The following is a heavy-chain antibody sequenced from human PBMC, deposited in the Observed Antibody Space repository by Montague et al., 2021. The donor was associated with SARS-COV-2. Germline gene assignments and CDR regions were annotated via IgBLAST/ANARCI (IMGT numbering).Heavy chain of an antibody. CDR2: IYWNDGK. Sequence: VKPTQTLTLICSFSGFSLDTRGAAVAWIRQPPGKALEWVGSIYWNDGKHNNSSLKSRLSMSKGTSKNQVVLIMTDVDPADTATYFCAHREEDNNGYSWFDPWGQGTLVTVSS. D-gene: IGHD5-12*01. J-gene: IGHJ5*02. CDR3: AHREEDNNGYSWFDP. CDR1: GFSLDTRGAA. V-gene: IGHV2-5*01.